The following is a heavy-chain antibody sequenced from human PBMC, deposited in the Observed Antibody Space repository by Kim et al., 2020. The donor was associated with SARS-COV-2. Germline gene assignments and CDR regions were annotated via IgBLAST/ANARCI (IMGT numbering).Heavy chain of an antibody. J-gene: IGHJ4*02. CDR2: ISIYNGDT. V-gene: IGHV1-18*01. Sequence: ASVKVSCKASGYTFTSYGITWVRQAPGQGLEWMGWISIYNGDTNYAQKVQDRVTMTTDTSTSTAYMELRSLRSDDTAVYYCARDNGWLSMAFDYWGQGALVTVSS. CDR1: GYTFTSYG. D-gene: IGHD6-19*01. CDR3: ARDNGWLSMAFDY.